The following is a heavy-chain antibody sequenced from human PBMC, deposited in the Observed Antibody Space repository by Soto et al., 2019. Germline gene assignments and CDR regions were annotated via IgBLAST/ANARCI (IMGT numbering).Heavy chain of an antibody. V-gene: IGHV1-69*05. CDR2: IIPIFGTA. J-gene: IGHJ6*02. D-gene: IGHD1-26*01. CDR3: ARPPVAATDYYGMDV. Sequence: QVQLVQSGAEVKKPGSSVKVSCKASGGTFSSYAISWVRQAPGQGLEWMGGIIPIFGTANYAQKFQGRVTXAXXXSXXTAYMVRSSLRSEDTAVYYCARPPVAATDYYGMDVWGQGTTVTVSS. CDR1: GGTFSSYA.